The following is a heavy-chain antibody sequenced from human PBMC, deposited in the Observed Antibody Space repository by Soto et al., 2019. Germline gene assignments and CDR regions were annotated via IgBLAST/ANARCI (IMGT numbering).Heavy chain of an antibody. V-gene: IGHV3-23*01. J-gene: IGHJ4*02. CDR2: ISGSGSKT. Sequence: PGGSLRLSCAASAFTFNRHAMSWVRQAPGKGLEWVSAISGSGSKTYYADSVKGRFTISRDNSKNTLYLQMNSLRDEDTAVYYCAYSSTPFDYWGQGTLVTVSS. D-gene: IGHD6-13*01. CDR1: AFTFNRHA. CDR3: AYSSTPFDY.